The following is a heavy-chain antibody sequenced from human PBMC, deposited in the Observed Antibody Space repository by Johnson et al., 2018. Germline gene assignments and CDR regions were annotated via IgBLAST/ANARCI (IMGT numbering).Heavy chain of an antibody. Sequence: PGKGLEWVAVIWYDGSNKYYADSVKGRFTISRDNSKNTLYLQMNSLRAEDTAVYYCARDDSDYDNWFDPWGQGTLVTVSS. D-gene: IGHD5-12*01. V-gene: IGHV3-33*01. CDR2: IWYDGSNK. J-gene: IGHJ5*02. CDR3: ARDDSDYDNWFDP.